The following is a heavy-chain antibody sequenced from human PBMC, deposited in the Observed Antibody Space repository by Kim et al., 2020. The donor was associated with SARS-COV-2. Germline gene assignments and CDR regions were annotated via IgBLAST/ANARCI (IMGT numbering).Heavy chain of an antibody. CDR1: RFTFSNAC. CDR3: TTFPVRGLSAFDI. D-gene: IGHD6-19*01. J-gene: IGHJ3*02. V-gene: IGHV3-15*01. CDR2: IKSKIDGGTT. Sequence: GGSLRLSCAGSRFTFSNACLSWVRQAPGKGLEWVGHIKSKIDGGTTDYAAPVKGRFTISRDDSKNTLYLQMSSLQTEDTAVYYCTTFPVRGLSAFDIWG.